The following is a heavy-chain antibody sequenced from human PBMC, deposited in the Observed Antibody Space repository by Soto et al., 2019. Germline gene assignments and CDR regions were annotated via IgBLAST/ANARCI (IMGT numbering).Heavy chain of an antibody. D-gene: IGHD3-10*01. CDR2: ISSSGTDT. CDR3: ARRRGSGNYFIDL. CDR1: GFTFSNSD. Sequence: EVQLLGSGGGLVQLGGSLRLSCAASGFTFSNSDMVWVRQAQGKGLEWVSTISSSGTDTYYADSVKGRFTISRDNSRDTLFLQVNNLRAEDTALYYCARRRGSGNYFIDLWGQGTLVTVSS. J-gene: IGHJ4*02. V-gene: IGHV3-23*01.